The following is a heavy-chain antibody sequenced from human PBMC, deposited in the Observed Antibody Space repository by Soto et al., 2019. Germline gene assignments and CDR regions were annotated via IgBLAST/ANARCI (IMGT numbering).Heavy chain of an antibody. CDR3: ARQSYDSSGFQGGP. CDR2: IDPSDSYT. D-gene: IGHD3-22*01. CDR1: GYSFSRYW. J-gene: IGHJ5*02. Sequence: PRGALKISRKGSGYSFSRYWVNWGRPMPGKGLEWMGRIDPSDSYTNYSPSFQGHVTISADKSLSTAFLQWSSLKASDTAMYYCARQSYDSSGFQGGPWGQGTLVTVSS. V-gene: IGHV5-10-1*01.